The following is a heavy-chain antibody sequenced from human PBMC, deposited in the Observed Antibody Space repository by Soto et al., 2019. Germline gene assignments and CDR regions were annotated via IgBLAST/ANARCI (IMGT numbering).Heavy chain of an antibody. Sequence: QVQLVQSGAEVKKPGASVKVSCKASGYIFTNHYIHWVRQAPGQGLEWMVIINPSGGSTNYLQKFQGRNTMTRDTSTSTVYMELSSLRSEYTAVYFCARADYYDSSGFYYDCWGQGTLVTVSS. CDR2: INPSGGST. CDR3: ARADYYDSSGFYYDC. D-gene: IGHD3-22*01. J-gene: IGHJ4*02. CDR1: GYIFTNHY. V-gene: IGHV1-46*01.